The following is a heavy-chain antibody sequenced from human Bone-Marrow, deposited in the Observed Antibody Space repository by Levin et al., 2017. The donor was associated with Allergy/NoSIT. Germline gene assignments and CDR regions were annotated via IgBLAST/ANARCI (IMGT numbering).Heavy chain of an antibody. V-gene: IGHV3-11*01. CDR2: ISSSGSTI. CDR1: RFTFSDYY. CDR3: ARAYRTLGVYYMDV. Sequence: PGGSLRLSCAASRFTFSDYYMSWIRQAPGKGLEWVSYISSSGSTIFYADSVEGRFTISRDNAKNSLYLQLNILRAEDTAVYYCARAYRTLGVYYMDVWGKGTTVTVSS. D-gene: IGHD3-16*01. J-gene: IGHJ6*03.